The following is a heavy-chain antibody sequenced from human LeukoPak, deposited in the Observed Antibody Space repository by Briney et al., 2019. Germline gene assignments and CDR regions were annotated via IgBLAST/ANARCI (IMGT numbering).Heavy chain of an antibody. V-gene: IGHV3-23*01. D-gene: IGHD3-10*01. CDR1: GFTFSSYA. J-gene: IGHJ4*02. CDR2: INGGGGRK. Sequence: GGSLRLSCAASGFTFSSYAMGWVHQAPGKGLEWVSAINGGGGRKYYADSVRGRFTISRDNSKNTLYLQMNSLRAEDTAVYYCAKAAYGSESYYDPFDYWGQGTLVTVSS. CDR3: AKAAYGSESYYDPFDY.